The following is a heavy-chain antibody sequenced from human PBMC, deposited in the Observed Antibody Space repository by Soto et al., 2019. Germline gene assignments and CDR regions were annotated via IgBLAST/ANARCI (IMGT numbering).Heavy chain of an antibody. CDR3: AKGQGWSTYYGMDV. J-gene: IGHJ6*02. CDR2: ISGSGGST. V-gene: IGHV3-23*01. CDR1: GFTFSSYA. D-gene: IGHD2-15*01. Sequence: GGSLRLSCAASGFTFSSYAMSWVRQAPGKGLEWVSAISGSGGSTYYADSVKGRFTISRDNSKNTLYLQMNSLRAEDTAVYYCAKGQGWSTYYGMDVWGQGTTVTVSS.